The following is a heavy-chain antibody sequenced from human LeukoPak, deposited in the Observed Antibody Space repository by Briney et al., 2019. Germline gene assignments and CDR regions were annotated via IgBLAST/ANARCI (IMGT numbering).Heavy chain of an antibody. Sequence: PSETLSLTCTVSGGSISSYYWSWIRQPPGKGLEWIGYIYYSGSTNYNPSLKSRVTISVDTSKNQFSLKLSSVTAADTAVYYCARDPRSGYSSGWALYYFDYWGQGTLVTVSS. D-gene: IGHD6-19*01. CDR2: IYYSGST. CDR1: GGSISSYY. V-gene: IGHV4-59*01. J-gene: IGHJ4*02. CDR3: ARDPRSGYSSGWALYYFDY.